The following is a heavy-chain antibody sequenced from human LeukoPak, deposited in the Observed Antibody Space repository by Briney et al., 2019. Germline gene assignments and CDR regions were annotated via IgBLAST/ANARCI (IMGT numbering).Heavy chain of an antibody. CDR3: ARGTVATIPWTGFDY. Sequence: GESLKISCMGSGYSFTSYWIGWVRQMPGKGLEWMGIIYPGDSDTRYSPSFQGQVTISADKSISTAYLQWSSLKASDTAMYYCARGTVATIPWTGFDYWGQGTLVTVSS. CDR1: GYSFTSYW. D-gene: IGHD5-24*01. CDR2: IYPGDSDT. J-gene: IGHJ4*02. V-gene: IGHV5-51*01.